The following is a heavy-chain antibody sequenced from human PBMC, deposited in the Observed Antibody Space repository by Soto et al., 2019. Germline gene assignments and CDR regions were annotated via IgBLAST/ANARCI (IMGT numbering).Heavy chain of an antibody. CDR1: GGSIARPGYY. CDR2: TSSSGST. V-gene: IGHV4-31*11. D-gene: IGHD2-21*01. Sequence: SETLSLTCAVSGGSIARPGYYLTWIRQHPGKGLEWLGYTSSSGSTYYHPSLKGRLIISVDTSEKRFSLRLRSVTAADTAVYYCAALRRYSFEAGPLRDIWGQGTLVTVPX. CDR3: AALRRYSFEAGPLRDI. J-gene: IGHJ4*02.